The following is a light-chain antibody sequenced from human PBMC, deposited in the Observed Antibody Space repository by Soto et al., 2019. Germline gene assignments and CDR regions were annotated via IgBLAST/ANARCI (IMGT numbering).Light chain of an antibody. CDR2: SNN. J-gene: IGLJ1*01. V-gene: IGLV1-44*01. Sequence: QSVLTQPPSASGTPGQRVTISCSGSTSNIGSNTVNWYQQLPGTAPKLLIYSNNQRPSGVPDRFSGSKSGTSASLAISGLQYEDEADYYCAAWDDSMSGYVLGTGTKVTVL. CDR3: AAWDDSMSGYV. CDR1: TSNIGSNT.